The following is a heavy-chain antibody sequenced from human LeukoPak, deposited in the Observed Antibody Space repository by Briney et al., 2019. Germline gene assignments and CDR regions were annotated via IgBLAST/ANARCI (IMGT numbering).Heavy chain of an antibody. V-gene: IGHV4-39*01. CDR2: IYYSGST. D-gene: IGHD3-3*01. CDR3: ARLFTIFGVATFRDFDY. J-gene: IGHJ4*02. CDR1: GGSISSSSYS. Sequence: SETLSLTCTVSGGSISSSSYSWGWIRQPPGKGLEWIGSIYYSGSTYYNPSLKSRVTISVDTSKNQFSLKLSSVTAADTAVYYCARLFTIFGVATFRDFDYWGQGTLVTVSS.